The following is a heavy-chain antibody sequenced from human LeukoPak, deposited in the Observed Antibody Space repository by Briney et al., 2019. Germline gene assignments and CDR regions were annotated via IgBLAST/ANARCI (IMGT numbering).Heavy chain of an antibody. J-gene: IGHJ4*02. CDR1: GGSISSYY. D-gene: IGHD4-17*01. V-gene: IGHV4-59*08. CDR3: ARHDCGDYPARY. Sequence: KTSGTLSLTCTFSGGSISSYYWSWIRQPPGKGLEWIGYIYYSGSTNYNPSLKSRVTISVDTSKNQFSLKLSSVTAADTAVYYCARHDCGDYPARYWGQGTPVTVSS. CDR2: IYYSGST.